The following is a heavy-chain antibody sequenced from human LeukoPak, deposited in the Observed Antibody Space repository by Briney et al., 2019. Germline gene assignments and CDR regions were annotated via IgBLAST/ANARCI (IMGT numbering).Heavy chain of an antibody. D-gene: IGHD1-26*01. Sequence: GGSLRLSCAASGFTFSDYYMSWVRQAPGKGLEWVANIKQDGSEKYYVDSVKGRFTISRDNAKNSLYLQMNSLRAEDTAVYYCARSSGSYWMDWFDPWGQGTLVTVSS. J-gene: IGHJ5*02. CDR2: IKQDGSEK. CDR3: ARSSGSYWMDWFDP. V-gene: IGHV3-7*01. CDR1: GFTFSDYY.